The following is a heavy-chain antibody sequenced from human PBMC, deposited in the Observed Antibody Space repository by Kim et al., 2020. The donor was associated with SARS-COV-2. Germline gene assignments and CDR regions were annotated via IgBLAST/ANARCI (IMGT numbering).Heavy chain of an antibody. CDR2: ISYDGGKE. CDR3: ARDQLVRGLIILYYYGMDL. J-gene: IGHJ6*02. Sequence: GGTLRLSCAVSGFTLTTYSMHWVRQAPGKGLEWVAVISYDGGKEYYADSVKGRFIISRDNSKNTLYLQMNSLGPDDTGVYYCARDQLVRGLIILYYYGMDLCGQGTTVTVSS. V-gene: IGHV3-30-3*01. CDR1: GFTLTTYS. D-gene: IGHD3-10*01.